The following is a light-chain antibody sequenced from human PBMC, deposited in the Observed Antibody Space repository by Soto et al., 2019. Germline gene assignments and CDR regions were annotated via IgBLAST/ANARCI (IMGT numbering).Light chain of an antibody. J-gene: IGKJ4*01. Sequence: ELVLTQSPATLSLSPGERATLSCRASQSVSSYLVWYQQKPGQAPRLLISDASNRATGIPDRFSGSGSGADFTLTISSLEPEDFAVYYCQQRANWPLTFGGGTKVDIK. CDR2: DAS. CDR3: QQRANWPLT. V-gene: IGKV3-11*01. CDR1: QSVSSY.